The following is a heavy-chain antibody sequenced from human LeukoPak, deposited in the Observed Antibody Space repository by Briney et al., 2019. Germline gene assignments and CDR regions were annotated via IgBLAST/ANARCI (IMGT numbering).Heavy chain of an antibody. J-gene: IGHJ5*02. Sequence: PGGSLRLSCAASGFTFSNYWMSWVRQAPGKGLGWVANMKGDGSEKHYVDSMKGRFTISRDNAKNSLYLQMNSLTAEDTAVYYCARQVQYRSGYFPPDPWGQGTLVTVSS. CDR2: MKGDGSEK. CDR3: ARQVQYRSGYFPPDP. D-gene: IGHD6-19*01. V-gene: IGHV3-7*01. CDR1: GFTFSNYW.